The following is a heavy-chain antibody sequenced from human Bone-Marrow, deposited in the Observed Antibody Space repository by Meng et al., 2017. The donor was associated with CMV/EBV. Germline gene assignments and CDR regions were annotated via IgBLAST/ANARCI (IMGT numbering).Heavy chain of an antibody. CDR2: INSDGSST. V-gene: IGHV3-74*01. J-gene: IGHJ4*02. CDR1: GFTVSGYW. Sequence: GGSLRLSCAASGFTVSGYWMHWVRQAPGKGLEWVSRINSDGSSTSYADSVKGRFTVSRDNAKNTLYLQMNSLRAEDTAVYYCVRGRSGGLDYWGQGTLVTVSS. D-gene: IGHD2-15*01. CDR3: VRGRSGGLDY.